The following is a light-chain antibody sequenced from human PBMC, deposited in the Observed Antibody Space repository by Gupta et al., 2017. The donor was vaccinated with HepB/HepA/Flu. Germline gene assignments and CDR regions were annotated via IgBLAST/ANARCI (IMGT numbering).Light chain of an antibody. V-gene: IGLV2-23*02. Sequence: SALTQPASVSGSPGQSITISCTGTSSDVGNSNLVSWYQQHPGKVPKLMISEVSKRPAGVSNRFSGSKSANTASLTISGLQAEDEANYYCCSYTGGSSFVVFGGGTKLTVL. CDR1: SSDVGNSNL. J-gene: IGLJ2*01. CDR2: EVS. CDR3: CSYTGGSSFVV.